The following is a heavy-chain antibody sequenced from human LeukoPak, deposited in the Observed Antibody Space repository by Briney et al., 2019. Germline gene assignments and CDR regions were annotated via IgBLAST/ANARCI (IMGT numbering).Heavy chain of an antibody. V-gene: IGHV3-9*01. CDR2: ISWNSVYI. CDR3: ARDLGSGAFDI. J-gene: IGHJ3*02. CDR1: GFTFDDFA. Sequence: AGGSLRLSCAASGFTFDDFAMHWVRQAPGRGLEWVAGISWNSVYIAYVDSVKGRFTISRDNAKSSLYLQMNSLRVEDTAVYYCARDLGSGAFDIWGQGTMVTVSS. D-gene: IGHD3-10*01.